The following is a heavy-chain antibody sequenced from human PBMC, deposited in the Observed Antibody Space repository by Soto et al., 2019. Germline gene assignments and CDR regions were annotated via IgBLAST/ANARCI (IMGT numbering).Heavy chain of an antibody. CDR2: ISAKSGNT. CDR1: GYTFTTSG. D-gene: IGHD3-16*01. Sequence: ASVKVSCKASGYTFTTSGFNWVRQAPGQGLEWMGWISAKSGNTNYAQKLQGRVTMTTDTSTSTVYMELRSLTSDDTAIYYCTRAGASDWNYVYTSSRGQGTLVTVSS. J-gene: IGHJ4*02. CDR3: TRAGASDWNYVYTSS. V-gene: IGHV1-18*01.